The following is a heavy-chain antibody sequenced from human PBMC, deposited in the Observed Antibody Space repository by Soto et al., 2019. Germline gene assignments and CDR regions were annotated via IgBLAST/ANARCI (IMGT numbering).Heavy chain of an antibody. D-gene: IGHD6-6*01. J-gene: IGHJ5*02. CDR2: VYYSGST. Sequence: PSETLSLTCTVSGGSISSGGYYWSWIRQHPGKGLEWIGYVYYSGSTHYNPSLKSRVTISVDTSKNQFSLKLSSVTAADTAVYYCARSSIAARMRFDPWGQGTLVTVCS. V-gene: IGHV4-31*03. CDR3: ARSSIAARMRFDP. CDR1: GGSISSGGYY.